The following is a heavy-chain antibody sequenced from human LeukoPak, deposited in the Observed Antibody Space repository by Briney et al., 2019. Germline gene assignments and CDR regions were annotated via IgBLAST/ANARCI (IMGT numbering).Heavy chain of an antibody. CDR2: IGSSDSTT. V-gene: IGHV3-48*03. Sequence: GGSLRLSCVASGFTFSSYEMNWVRQAPGKGLEWLSYIGSSDSTTHYADSVKGRFTISRDNAKNSLYLQMNSLRVEDTAVYYCARDYYDYVWGSYRPLDYWGQGTLVTVSS. J-gene: IGHJ4*02. D-gene: IGHD3-16*02. CDR3: ARDYYDYVWGSYRPLDY. CDR1: GFTFSSYE.